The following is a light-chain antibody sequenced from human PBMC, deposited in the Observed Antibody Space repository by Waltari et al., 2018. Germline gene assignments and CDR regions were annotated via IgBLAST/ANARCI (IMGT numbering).Light chain of an antibody. CDR1: ASDVGGYRY. V-gene: IGLV2-8*01. J-gene: IGLJ1*01. CDR2: DVS. CDR3: SSYAGSNNYV. Sequence: QSALTQPPSASGSPGQSVTISCTGTASDVGGYRYVSWCQQHPGKAPKLIIFDVSKRPSGAPERFSGSKSGNTASLTVSGLQAEDEADYYCSSYAGSNNYVFGTGTKVTVL.